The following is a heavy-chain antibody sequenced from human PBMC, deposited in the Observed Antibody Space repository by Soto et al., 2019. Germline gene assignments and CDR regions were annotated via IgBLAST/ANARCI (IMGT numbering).Heavy chain of an antibody. CDR2: ISYDGSNK. CDR1: GFTFSSYG. J-gene: IGHJ6*02. D-gene: IGHD6-19*01. Sequence: PGGSLRLSCAASGFTFSSYGMHWVRQAPGKGLEWVAVISYDGSNKYYADSVKGRFTISRDNSKNTLYLQMNSLRAEDTAVYYSAKGGWFDWGQGTTVTVSS. V-gene: IGHV3-30*18. CDR3: AKGGWFD.